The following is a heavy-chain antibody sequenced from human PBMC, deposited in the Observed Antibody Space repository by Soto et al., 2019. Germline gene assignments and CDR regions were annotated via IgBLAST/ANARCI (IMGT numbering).Heavy chain of an antibody. CDR2: ISGSGGST. CDR1: GFTFSSYA. CDR3: AKATYYDFWSGYYDAFDI. V-gene: IGHV3-23*01. D-gene: IGHD3-3*01. J-gene: IGHJ3*02. Sequence: GGSLRLSCAASGFTFSSYAMSWVRQAPGKGLEWVSAISGSGGSTYYADSVKGRFTISRDNSKNTLYLQMNSLRAEDTAVYYCAKATYYDFWSGYYDAFDIWGQGTMVTVSS.